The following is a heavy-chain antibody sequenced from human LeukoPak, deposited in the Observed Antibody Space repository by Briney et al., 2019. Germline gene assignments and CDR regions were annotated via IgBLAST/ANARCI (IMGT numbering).Heavy chain of an antibody. J-gene: IGHJ4*02. D-gene: IGHD3-22*01. V-gene: IGHV1-18*01. CDR1: GYTFTHHG. CDR3: ARDPSNSSGYHAHFDS. CDR2: ISCYNGDT. Sequence: GASVKVSCKASGYTFTHHGISWVRQAPGQGLEWMGWISCYNGDTIYAQNVRGRVTMTTDASTRTAYIEVRNLRSDDTAMYYCARDPSNSSGYHAHFDSWGQGTLVTVSS.